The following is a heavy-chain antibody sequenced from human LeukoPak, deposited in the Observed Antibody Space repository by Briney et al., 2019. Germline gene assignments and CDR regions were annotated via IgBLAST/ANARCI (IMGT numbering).Heavy chain of an antibody. V-gene: IGHV4-61*02. J-gene: IGHJ4*02. D-gene: IGHD6-6*01. CDR1: GGSISSGSYY. CDR3: ARVRYSSSTSLDY. CDR2: IYTSGST. Sequence: SETLSLTCTVSGGSISSGSYYWSWIRQPAGKGLEWIGRIYTSGSTNYNPSLKSRVTISVDTSKNQFSLKLSSVTAADTAVYYCARVRYSSSTSLDYWGQGTLVTVSS.